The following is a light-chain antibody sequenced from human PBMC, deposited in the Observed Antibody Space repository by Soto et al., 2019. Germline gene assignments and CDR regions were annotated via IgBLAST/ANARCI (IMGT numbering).Light chain of an antibody. Sequence: DIQMTQSPSSLSASVGDRVTITCRASQSISSYLNWYQQKPGKAPNLLIYAASSLQSGVPSRFSGSGSGTDFTLTISSLQPEAFAIYYCQQTYSSLMYTFGQGTKLEIK. V-gene: IGKV1-39*01. J-gene: IGKJ2*01. CDR3: QQTYSSLMYT. CDR2: AAS. CDR1: QSISSY.